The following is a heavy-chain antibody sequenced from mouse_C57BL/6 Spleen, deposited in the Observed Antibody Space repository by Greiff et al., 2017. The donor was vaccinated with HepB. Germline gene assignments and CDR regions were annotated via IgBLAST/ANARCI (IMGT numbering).Heavy chain of an antibody. CDR1: GYTFTGYW. D-gene: IGHD2-2*01. CDR3: ARGYDKYFDV. CDR2: ILPGSGST. J-gene: IGHJ1*03. Sequence: QVQLQQSGAELMKPGASVKLSCKATGYTFTGYWIEWVKQRPGHGLEWIGEILPGSGSTNYNEKFKGKATLTADTSSNTAYMQLSSLTTDDSAIYYCARGYDKYFDVWGTGTTVTVSS. V-gene: IGHV1-9*01.